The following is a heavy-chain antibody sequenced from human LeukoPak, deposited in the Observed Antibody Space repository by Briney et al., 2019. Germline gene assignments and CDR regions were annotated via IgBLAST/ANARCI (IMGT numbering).Heavy chain of an antibody. CDR1: GFHYDDYA. J-gene: IGHJ4*02. Sequence: PGGSLRLSRAVSGFHYDDYAMHWVRPARGRGLEWVSGINWKTGNGISADSVKGRFTISRDNSKNTLYLQMSSLRAEDTAVYYCANGGEGYSYGYGDYWGQGTLVTVSS. CDR3: ANGGEGYSYGYGDY. CDR2: INWKTGNG. V-gene: IGHV3-9*01. D-gene: IGHD5-18*01.